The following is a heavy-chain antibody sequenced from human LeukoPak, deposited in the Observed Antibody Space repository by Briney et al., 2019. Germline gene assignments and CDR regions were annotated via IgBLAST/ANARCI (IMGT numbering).Heavy chain of an antibody. J-gene: IGHJ6*02. CDR1: GFTFSSYE. Sequence: GGSLRLSCAASGFTFSSYEMNWVRQAPGKGLEWVSYISSGGSTIYYADSVKGRFTISRDNARNSLYLQMNSLRAEDTAVYYCARTNIVVMGMDVRGQGTTVTVSS. CDR3: ARTNIVVMGMDV. V-gene: IGHV3-48*03. D-gene: IGHD2-15*01. CDR2: ISSGGSTI.